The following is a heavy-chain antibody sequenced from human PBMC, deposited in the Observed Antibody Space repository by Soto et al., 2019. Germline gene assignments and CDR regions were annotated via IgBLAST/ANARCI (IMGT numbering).Heavy chain of an antibody. CDR1: GFIVSTNY. D-gene: IGHD6-13*01. CDR3: ARVQNLRYSSSWYTGHWFDP. Sequence: EVQLVESGGGLVQPGGSLRLSCAASGFIVSTNYMNWVRQAPGKGLEWVSVIYSGGSTYYADSVKGRFTISRDNSKNTLYLQMNSLRAEDTAVYYCARVQNLRYSSSWYTGHWFDPWGQGTLVTVSS. CDR2: IYSGGST. V-gene: IGHV3-66*01. J-gene: IGHJ5*02.